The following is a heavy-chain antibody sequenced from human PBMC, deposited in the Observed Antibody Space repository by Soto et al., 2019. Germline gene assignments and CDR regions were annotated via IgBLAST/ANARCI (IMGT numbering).Heavy chain of an antibody. V-gene: IGHV1-69*01. Sequence: QVQLVQSGAEVKKPGSSVKVSCKASGGTFSSYAISWVRQAPGQGLEWMGGIIPIFGTANYAQKFQGRVTIPAYESTGTAYMELSSLRSADTAVYYCARDRGELRGVYGMDVWGQGTTVTVSS. D-gene: IGHD1-26*01. CDR2: IIPIFGTA. J-gene: IGHJ6*02. CDR1: GGTFSSYA. CDR3: ARDRGELRGVYGMDV.